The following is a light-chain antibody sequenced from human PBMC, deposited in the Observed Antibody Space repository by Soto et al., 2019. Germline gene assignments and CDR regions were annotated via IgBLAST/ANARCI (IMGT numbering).Light chain of an antibody. V-gene: IGKV1-39*01. CDR2: ATS. Sequence: DIQMTQSPSSLSASVGDRVTITCRASQNISRYLSWYQQKPGKAPILLIYATSSLRSGVPSRFSGSGSGTDFTLTISSLQPEDFATYYCQQSYRTPYSFGQGTKLEIK. CDR3: QQSYRTPYS. J-gene: IGKJ2*03. CDR1: QNISRY.